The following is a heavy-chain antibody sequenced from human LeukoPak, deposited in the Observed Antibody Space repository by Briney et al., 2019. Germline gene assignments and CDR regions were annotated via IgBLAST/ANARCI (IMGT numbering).Heavy chain of an antibody. D-gene: IGHD2-2*01. Sequence: QPGGSLRLSCAASGFTFSSYWMHWVRQAPGKGLVWVARISSDGSSTTYADSVKGRFTISRDNAKNTLYLQMNSLRVEDTAVYYCARDLVVTSGYWGQGTLVTVSS. V-gene: IGHV3-74*03. CDR2: ISSDGSST. J-gene: IGHJ4*02. CDR1: GFTFSSYW. CDR3: ARDLVVTSGY.